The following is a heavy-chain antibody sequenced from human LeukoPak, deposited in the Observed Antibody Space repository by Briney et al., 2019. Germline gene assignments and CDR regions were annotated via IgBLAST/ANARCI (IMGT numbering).Heavy chain of an antibody. Sequence: GASVKVSCKASGYTFTSYDIHWVRQATGQGLEWMGWMNPNSGNTDYAQKFQGRVTMTRNTSISTAYMELSSLRSEDTAVYYCARGLTTEYSSSSLDFDYWGQGTLVTVSS. CDR1: GYTFTSYD. D-gene: IGHD6-6*01. V-gene: IGHV1-8*01. J-gene: IGHJ4*02. CDR2: MNPNSGNT. CDR3: ARGLTTEYSSSSLDFDY.